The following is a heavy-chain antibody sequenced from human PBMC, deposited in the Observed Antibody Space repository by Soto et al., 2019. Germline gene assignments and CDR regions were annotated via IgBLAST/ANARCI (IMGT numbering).Heavy chain of an antibody. CDR2: IDWNDEK. V-gene: IGHV2-5*01. CDR3: AHRHPQQLMFDF. Sequence: QITLKESAPTLVKPTQTLTLTCTFSGLSVSTGGVGVAWIRQPPGKALEWLALIDWNDEKRYSSSLNSRLTITKYTSKNQVVLKMTNMDAADTATYFCAHRHPQQLMFDFWGQGTLVTVSS. D-gene: IGHD6-13*01. CDR1: GLSVSTGGVG. J-gene: IGHJ4*02.